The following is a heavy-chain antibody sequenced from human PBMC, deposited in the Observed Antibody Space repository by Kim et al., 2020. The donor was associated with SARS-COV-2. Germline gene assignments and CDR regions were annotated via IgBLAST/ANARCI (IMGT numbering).Heavy chain of an antibody. V-gene: IGHV4-39*07. CDR3: ARDLSEEQLAFDY. CDR1: GGSISSSSYY. D-gene: IGHD6-6*01. J-gene: IGHJ4*02. CDR2: IYYSGST. Sequence: SETLSLTCTVSGGSISSSSYYWGWIRQPPGKGLEWIGSIYYSGSTYYNPSLKSRVTISVDTSKNQFSLKLSSVTAADTAVYYCARDLSEEQLAFDYWGQG.